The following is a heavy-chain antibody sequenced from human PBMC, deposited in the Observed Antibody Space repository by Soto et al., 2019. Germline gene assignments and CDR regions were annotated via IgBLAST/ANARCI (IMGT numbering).Heavy chain of an antibody. CDR2: IKEDGSEK. V-gene: IGHV3-7*05. D-gene: IGHD3-10*01. CDR1: GFTFSSYY. J-gene: IGHJ6*02. Sequence: PGGSLRLSCEASGFTFSSYYMSWVRQAPGKGLEYVANIKEDGSEKYYVDSVKGRFTISRDNAKNSLYLQMNSLRAEDTAVYYCARCGSGTYYYYYGVDVWGQGTTVTVSS. CDR3: ARCGSGTYYYYYGVDV.